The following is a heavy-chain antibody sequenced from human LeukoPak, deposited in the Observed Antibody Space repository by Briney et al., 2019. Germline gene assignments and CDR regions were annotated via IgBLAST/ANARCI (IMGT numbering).Heavy chain of an antibody. D-gene: IGHD6-13*01. CDR3: AREEVIAAAGPTLDY. J-gene: IGHJ4*02. CDR2: INPNTGDT. V-gene: IGHV1-2*02. CDR1: GYIFTGYH. Sequence: ASVTVSCKASGYIFTGYHMHWVRQPPGQGLEGMGGINPNTGDTNYAQKFQGRVTMTRDTSISAAYMELSWLRSDDTAVFYCAREEVIAAAGPTLDYWGQGALVTVSS.